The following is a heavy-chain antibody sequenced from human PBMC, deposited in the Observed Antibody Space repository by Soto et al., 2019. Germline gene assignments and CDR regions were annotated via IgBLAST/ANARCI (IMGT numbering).Heavy chain of an antibody. CDR2: INLSGGT. V-gene: IGHV4-34*01. CDR3: TRGRRATGVGY. D-gene: IGHD5-12*01. J-gene: IGHJ4*02. CDR1: GGSFSGYY. Sequence: SETLSLTCGVYGGSFSGYYWSWIRQSPGKGLEWIGEINLSGGTNHNPARKSRVSMSVDTSKNQFSLKLSSVTAADTAIYYCTRGRRATGVGYWGQGSLVTVSS.